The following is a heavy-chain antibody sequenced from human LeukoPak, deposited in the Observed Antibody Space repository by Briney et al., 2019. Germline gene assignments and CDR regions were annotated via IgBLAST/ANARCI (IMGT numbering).Heavy chain of an antibody. CDR2: ISSSTSTI. D-gene: IGHD6-13*01. V-gene: IGHV3-48*04. Sequence: GGSLRLSCAASGFTFSSYSMSWVRQAPGKGLEWVSYISSSTSTIYYADSVKGRFTISRDNAKNSLYLQMNSLRAEDTAVYYCARDYRSSSGRAFDIWGQGTMVTVSS. CDR3: ARDYRSSSGRAFDI. CDR1: GFTFSSYS. J-gene: IGHJ3*02.